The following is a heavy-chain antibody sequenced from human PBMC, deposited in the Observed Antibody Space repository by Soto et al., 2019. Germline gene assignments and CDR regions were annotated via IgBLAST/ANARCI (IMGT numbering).Heavy chain of an antibody. D-gene: IGHD2-2*01. Sequence: GGSLRLSCAASGFTFDDYGMSWVRHAPGKGLEWVSGINWNGGSTGDADSVQGRFTISRDNAKNSLYLQMNSLRAQDTALYNCHAVVVPAARDYYYYYMDVWGKGTTVTVSS. V-gene: IGHV3-20*01. CDR3: HAVVVPAARDYYYYYMDV. CDR2: INWNGGST. J-gene: IGHJ6*03. CDR1: GFTFDDYG.